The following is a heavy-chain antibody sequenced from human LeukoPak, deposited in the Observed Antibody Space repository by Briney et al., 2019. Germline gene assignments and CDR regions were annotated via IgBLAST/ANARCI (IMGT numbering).Heavy chain of an antibody. J-gene: IGHJ3*02. CDR2: ISTNGGGT. CDR1: GFTFSSYA. CDR3: AREAIGISRRGGFDI. V-gene: IGHV3-64*01. D-gene: IGHD2/OR15-2a*01. Sequence: GGSLRLSCAASGFTFSSYAMHWVRQTPGKGLEYVSAISTNGGGTYYANSVKARFTISRDNSKNTLYLQMGSLRAEDMAVYYCAREAIGISRRGGFDIWGQGTMVTVSS.